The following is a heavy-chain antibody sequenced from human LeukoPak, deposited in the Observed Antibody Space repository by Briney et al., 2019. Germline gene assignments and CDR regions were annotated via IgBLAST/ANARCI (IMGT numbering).Heavy chain of an antibody. CDR3: ARQLAQAEGRAFDI. D-gene: IGHD6-19*01. J-gene: IGHJ3*02. CDR1: GGSFSGYY. CDR2: INHSGST. V-gene: IGHV4-34*01. Sequence: SETLSLTCAVYGGSFSGYYWIWIRQPPGKGLEWIGEINHSGSTNYNPSLRSRVTISMDTSKNQFSLNLNSVSAADTAVYYCARQLAQAEGRAFDIWGQGTKVTVSS.